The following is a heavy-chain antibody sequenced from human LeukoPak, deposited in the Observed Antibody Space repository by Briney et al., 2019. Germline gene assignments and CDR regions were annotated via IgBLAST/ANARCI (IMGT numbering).Heavy chain of an antibody. J-gene: IGHJ6*03. CDR1: GGSISSSSYY. V-gene: IGHV4-61*02. CDR3: ASKYYYYYYMDV. CDR2: IYTSGST. Sequence: PSETLSLTCTVSGGSISSSSYYWSWIRQPAGKGLEWIGRIYTSGSTNYNPSLKSRVTMSVDTSKNQFSLKLSSVTAADTAVYYCASKYYYYYYMDVWGKGTTVTVSS.